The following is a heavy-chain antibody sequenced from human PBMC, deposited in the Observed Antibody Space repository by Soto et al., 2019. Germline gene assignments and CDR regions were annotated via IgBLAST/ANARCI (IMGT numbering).Heavy chain of an antibody. CDR2: IRSKTKSYAT. V-gene: IGHV3-73*01. CDR1: GFTFSDSA. Sequence: GGSLRLSCXASGFTFSDSAMHWVRQASGKGLEWVGRIRSKTKSYATAYAASVKGRFTISRDDSKKMVYLQMNSLKTEDTAVYYCTRPDSSGYPDYYYYGMDVWGQGTTVTV. CDR3: TRPDSSGYPDYYYYGMDV. D-gene: IGHD3-22*01. J-gene: IGHJ6*02.